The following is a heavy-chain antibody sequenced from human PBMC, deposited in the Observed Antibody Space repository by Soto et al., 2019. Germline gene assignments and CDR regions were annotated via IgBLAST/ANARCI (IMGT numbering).Heavy chain of an antibody. CDR1: GFTFSTYW. J-gene: IGHJ4*02. CDR2: INSDATST. CDR3: ARESAMEMATSEPLDY. Sequence: GGSLRLSCAASGFTFSTYWMHWVRQAPGRGLVWVSRINSDATSTSYADSVKGRFTISRDNAKNTLYLQMNSLRAEDTAVYYCARESAMEMATSEPLDYWGQGTLVTVSS. D-gene: IGHD2-2*01. V-gene: IGHV3-74*01.